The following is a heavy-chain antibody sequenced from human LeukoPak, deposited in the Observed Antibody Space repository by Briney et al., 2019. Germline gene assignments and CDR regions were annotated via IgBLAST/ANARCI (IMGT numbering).Heavy chain of an antibody. J-gene: IGHJ5*02. Sequence: SETLSLTCTVSGGSISSYYWSWIRQPAGKGLEWIGRVYTSGSTNYNPSLKGRVTISLDTSKNQFSLKLNSVTAADTALYYCARITIFGVLTTNWFDPWGQGTLVTVSS. V-gene: IGHV4-4*07. D-gene: IGHD3-3*01. CDR3: ARITIFGVLTTNWFDP. CDR1: GGSISSYY. CDR2: VYTSGST.